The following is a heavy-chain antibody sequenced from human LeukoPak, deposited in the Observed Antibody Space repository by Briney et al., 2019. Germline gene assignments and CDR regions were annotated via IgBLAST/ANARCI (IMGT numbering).Heavy chain of an antibody. D-gene: IGHD6-19*01. V-gene: IGHV3-48*03. Sequence: GGSLRLSCAASGFTFSSYEMNWVRQAPGKGLEWVSYISSSGSTIYYADSVKGRFTISRDNDKTSLYLQMNSLRAEDTAVYYCAKDEYSSGWPYYYYYMDVWGKGTTVTVSS. J-gene: IGHJ6*03. CDR3: AKDEYSSGWPYYYYYMDV. CDR1: GFTFSSYE. CDR2: ISSSGSTI.